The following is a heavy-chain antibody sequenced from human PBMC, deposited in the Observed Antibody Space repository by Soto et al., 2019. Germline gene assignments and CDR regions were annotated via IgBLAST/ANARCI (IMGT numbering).Heavy chain of an antibody. V-gene: IGHV4-30-4*01. D-gene: IGHD4-17*01. Sequence: QVQLQESGPGLVKPSQTLSLTCTVSGGSISSGDYYWSWIRQPPGKGLEWIGYIYYSGSAYYNPSPKSRVTISVDTSKNQSSLKLSSVTAADTAVYYCARLTTETVFGFQHWGQGTLVTVSS. CDR3: ARLTTETVFGFQH. J-gene: IGHJ1*01. CDR2: IYYSGSA. CDR1: GGSISSGDYY.